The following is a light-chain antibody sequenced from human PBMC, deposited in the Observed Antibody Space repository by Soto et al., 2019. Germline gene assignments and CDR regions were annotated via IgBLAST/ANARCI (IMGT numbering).Light chain of an antibody. CDR3: QQRSGRLT. CDR1: QRVSSY. J-gene: IGKJ4*01. CDR2: DAS. Sequence: IVLTQSPATLSLSPGERATLSSRASQRVSSYLAWYQQKPGQAPRLLIYDASNRATGIPGRFSGSGSGTDFTLTISSLEPEDFAVYYCQQRSGRLTFGGGTKVEI. V-gene: IGKV3-11*01.